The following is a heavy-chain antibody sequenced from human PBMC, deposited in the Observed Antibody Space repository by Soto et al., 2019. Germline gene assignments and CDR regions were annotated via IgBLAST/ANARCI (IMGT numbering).Heavy chain of an antibody. CDR3: ARGRIIVDGGFDP. Sequence: QVQLVQSGAEVKKPGASVKVSCKASGYTFTSYDIIWVRQATGQGLEWMGWMNPSTGNTDSAEKFQGRLTMTRNTSISTVYMELRSLSWEDTAGYYCARGRIIVDGGFDPWGQGTLVTVSS. D-gene: IGHD6-19*01. CDR1: GYTFTSYD. J-gene: IGHJ5*02. V-gene: IGHV1-8*01. CDR2: MNPSTGNT.